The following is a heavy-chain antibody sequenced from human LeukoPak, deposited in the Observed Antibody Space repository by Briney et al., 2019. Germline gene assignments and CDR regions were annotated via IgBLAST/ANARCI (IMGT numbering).Heavy chain of an antibody. D-gene: IGHD1-26*01. J-gene: IGHJ4*02. CDR2: ISSNGDTT. Sequence: GGSLRLSCAASGFTFSSYAMHWVRQAPGKGLEYVSAISSNGDTTYYANSVKGRFTISRDNSKNTLYLQMNSLRAEDTAVYYCAKEYTGSFSPFPSYFDYWGQGTLVTVSS. V-gene: IGHV3-64*01. CDR1: GFTFSSYA. CDR3: AKEYTGSFSPFPSYFDY.